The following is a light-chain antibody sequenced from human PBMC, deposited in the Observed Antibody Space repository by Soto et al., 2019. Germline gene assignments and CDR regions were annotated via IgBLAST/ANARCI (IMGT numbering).Light chain of an antibody. CDR3: QQYGSSSPWT. J-gene: IGKJ1*01. CDR2: KAS. Sequence: DIQMTQSPSTLSASVGDRVTITCRASQSISSWLAWYQQKPGKAPKLLIYKASSLETGVTSRFSCSGAGTEFTLIIRSLQPDDFASYYCQQYGSSSPWTFGQGTKVEIK. V-gene: IGKV1-5*03. CDR1: QSISSW.